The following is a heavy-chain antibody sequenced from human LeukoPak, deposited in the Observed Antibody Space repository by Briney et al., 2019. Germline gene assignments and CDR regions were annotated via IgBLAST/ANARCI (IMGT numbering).Heavy chain of an antibody. V-gene: IGHV4-59*12. CDR2: IYSSGST. Sequence: PSETLSLTCTVSGGSISSDYWSWIRQPPGKGLEWIGYIYSSGSTKYNPSLKSRVTISVDTSKNQFSLRLSSVTAADTAVYYCARARVRSYSYDSSGFYTSDWHFDLWGRGTLVTVSS. CDR3: ARARVRSYSYDSSGFYTSDWHFDL. CDR1: GGSISSDY. J-gene: IGHJ2*01. D-gene: IGHD3-22*01.